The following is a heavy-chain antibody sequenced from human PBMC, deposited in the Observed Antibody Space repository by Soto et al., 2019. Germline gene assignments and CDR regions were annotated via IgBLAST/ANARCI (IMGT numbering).Heavy chain of an antibody. J-gene: IGHJ4*02. Sequence: AQLSESGGGLVRPGGSLRVSCAASGFGFGSYAMAWIRQAPGTGLEWVSSISGSGLGTYYADSVRGRFAVSRDNSRNTLFLQMNSLRAEDTAVYYCARTRGTHCSGGSCYYFDIWGRGALISV. V-gene: IGHV3-23*01. CDR2: ISGSGLGT. CDR1: GFGFGSYA. CDR3: ARTRGTHCSGGSCYYFDI. D-gene: IGHD2-15*01.